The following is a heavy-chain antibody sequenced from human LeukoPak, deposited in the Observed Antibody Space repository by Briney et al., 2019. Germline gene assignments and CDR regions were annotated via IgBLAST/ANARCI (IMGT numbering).Heavy chain of an antibody. CDR2: IRSKAYGGTT. J-gene: IGHJ4*02. CDR3: TRDGSGSYGRYYFDY. D-gene: IGHD1-26*01. CDR1: GFAFADYS. Sequence: GGSLRLSCTASGFAFADYSMSWVRQAPGKGLEWVGFIRSKAYGGTTECAASVKGRFSISRDDSRSIAYLQMNSLKTEDTAVYYCTRDGSGSYGRYYFDYWGQGTLVTVSS. V-gene: IGHV3-49*04.